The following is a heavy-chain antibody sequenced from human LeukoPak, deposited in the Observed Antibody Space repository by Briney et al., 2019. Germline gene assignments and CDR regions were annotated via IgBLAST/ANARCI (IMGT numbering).Heavy chain of an antibody. V-gene: IGHV3-9*01. CDR2: ISWNSGSI. CDR3: AKDMSPLMITFGGVIPDY. J-gene: IGHJ4*02. Sequence: GGSLRLSRAASGFTLDDYAMHWVRQAPGKGLEWVSGISWNSGSIGYADSVKGRFTISRDNAKNSLYLQMNSLRAEDTALYYCAKDMSPLMITFGGVIPDYWGQGTLVTVSS. D-gene: IGHD3-16*01. CDR1: GFTLDDYA.